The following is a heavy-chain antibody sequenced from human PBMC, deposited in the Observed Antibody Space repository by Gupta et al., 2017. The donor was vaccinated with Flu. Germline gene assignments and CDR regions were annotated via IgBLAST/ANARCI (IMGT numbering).Heavy chain of an antibody. CDR1: GYTFTGYY. CDR3: SRGGWDSSGIDDY. D-gene: IGHD3-22*01. Sequence: QVQLVQSGAEVKKPGASVKVSCKASGYTFTGYYMHCVRQAPGQGLEWMGWITPNSGGTNYTQKFQGRVTMTRDKSISTAYMELSRLRSDDTAVYYCSRGGWDSSGIDDYWGQGTLVTVSS. V-gene: IGHV1-2*02. J-gene: IGHJ4*02. CDR2: ITPNSGGT.